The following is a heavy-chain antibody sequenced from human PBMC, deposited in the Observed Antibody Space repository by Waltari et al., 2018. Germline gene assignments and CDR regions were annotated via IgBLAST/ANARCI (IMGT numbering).Heavy chain of an antibody. CDR2: IYYSGST. Sequence: QVQLQESGPGLVKPSETLSLTCTVSGGSISSYYWSWIRQPPGQGLEWIGYIYYSGSTNYNPSLKSRVTISVDTSKNQFSLKLSSVTAADTAVYYCARVLRYFDWLLSGGGYGMDVWGQGTTVTVSS. CDR3: ARVLRYFDWLLSGGGYGMDV. CDR1: GGSISSYY. J-gene: IGHJ6*02. V-gene: IGHV4-59*01. D-gene: IGHD3-9*01.